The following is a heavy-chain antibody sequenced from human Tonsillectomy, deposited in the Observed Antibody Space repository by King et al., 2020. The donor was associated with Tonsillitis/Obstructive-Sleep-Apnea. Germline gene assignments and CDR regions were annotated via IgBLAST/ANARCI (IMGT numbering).Heavy chain of an antibody. CDR1: GGSFSGYY. CDR3: ARVVVPAAILFDY. D-gene: IGHD2-2*01. Sequence: VQLQQWGAGLLKPSETLSLPCAVYGGSFSGYYWSWIRQPPGKGLEWIGEINHSGSTNYNPSLKSRVTISVDTSKNQFSLKLSSVTAAATAVYYCARVVVPAAILFDYWGQGTLVTVSS. CDR2: INHSGST. J-gene: IGHJ4*02. V-gene: IGHV4-34*01.